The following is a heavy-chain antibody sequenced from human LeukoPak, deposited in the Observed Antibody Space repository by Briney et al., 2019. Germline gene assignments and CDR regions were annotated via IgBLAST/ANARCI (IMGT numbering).Heavy chain of an antibody. J-gene: IGHJ5*02. D-gene: IGHD3-3*01. CDR3: ARTRDYDFWSGYPMYNWFDP. Sequence: GGSLRLSCAASGFTFSSYSMNWVRQAPGKGLEWVSYISSSSSTIYYADSVKGRFTISRDNAKNSLYLQMNSLRAEDTAVYYYARTRDYDFWSGYPMYNWFDPWGQGTLVTVSS. V-gene: IGHV3-48*01. CDR1: GFTFSSYS. CDR2: ISSSSSTI.